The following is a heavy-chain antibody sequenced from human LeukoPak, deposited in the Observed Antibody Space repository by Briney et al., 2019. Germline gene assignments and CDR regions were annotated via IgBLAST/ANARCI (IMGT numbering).Heavy chain of an antibody. CDR2: LFYSGST. CDR1: GGSISSSGYY. J-gene: IGHJ4*02. V-gene: IGHV4-39*02. D-gene: IGHD1-26*01. CDR3: ARDSGSYRFAY. Sequence: PSETLSLTCIVPGGSISSSGYYWGWIRQSPGKGMEWIASLFYSGSTHYNPSLKSRVTISGDTSKNQFSLKLSSVTAADTAVYYCARDSGSYRFAYWGQGTLVTVSS.